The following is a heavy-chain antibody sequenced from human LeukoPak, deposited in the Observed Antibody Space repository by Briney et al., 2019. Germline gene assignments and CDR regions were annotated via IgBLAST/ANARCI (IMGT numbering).Heavy chain of an antibody. V-gene: IGHV3-49*04. CDR3: SRNVRAKTSPYYYYMDV. CDR2: IRSKTFGGTT. Sequence: GGSLRLSCSASGFTFRDYAMSWVRQAPGKGLEWVGFIRSKTFGGTTEYAASEEGRFTISTDESTSIAYLQMNSLNTEDTAVYYCSRNVRAKTSPYYYYMDVWGKGTTVTVSS. CDR1: GFTFRDYA. J-gene: IGHJ6*03.